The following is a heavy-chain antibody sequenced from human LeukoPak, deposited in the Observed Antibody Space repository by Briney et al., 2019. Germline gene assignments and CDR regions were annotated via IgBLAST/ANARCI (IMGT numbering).Heavy chain of an antibody. J-gene: IGHJ6*03. V-gene: IGHV4-38-2*02. CDR1: GYSISSGYY. CDR2: INHSGST. D-gene: IGHD1-26*01. CDR3: ARLGIVGAHYYYYYMDV. Sequence: SETLSLTCTVSGYSISSGYYWGWIRQPPGKGLEWIGEINHSGSTNYNPSLKSRVTISVDTSKNQFSLKLSSVTAADTAVYYCARLGIVGAHYYYYYMDVWGKGTTVTVSS.